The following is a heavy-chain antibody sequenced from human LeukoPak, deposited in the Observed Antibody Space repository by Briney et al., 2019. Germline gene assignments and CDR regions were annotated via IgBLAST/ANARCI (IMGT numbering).Heavy chain of an antibody. CDR3: AREDEAAVAGSVY. J-gene: IGHJ4*02. V-gene: IGHV1-69*13. CDR2: IIPIFGTA. D-gene: IGHD6-19*01. CDR1: GDTFSSYA. Sequence: ASVKVSCKASGDTFSSYAISWVRQAPGQGLEWMGGIIPIFGTANYAQKFQGRVTITADESTSTAYMELSSLRSEDTAVYYCAREDEAAVAGSVYWGQGTLVTVSS.